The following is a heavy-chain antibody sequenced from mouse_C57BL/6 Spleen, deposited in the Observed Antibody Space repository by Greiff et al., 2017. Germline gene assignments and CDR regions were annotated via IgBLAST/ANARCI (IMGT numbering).Heavy chain of an antibody. D-gene: IGHD1-1*01. V-gene: IGHV1-63*01. Sequence: QVQLKESGAELVRPGTSVKMSCKASGYTFTNYWIGWAKQRPGHGLEWIGDIYPGGGSTNYNEKFKGKATLTADKSSSTAYMQFSSLTSEDSAIYYCARSYGSTSTRYFDVWGTGTTVTVSS. CDR3: ARSYGSTSTRYFDV. CDR1: GYTFTNYW. CDR2: IYPGGGST. J-gene: IGHJ1*03.